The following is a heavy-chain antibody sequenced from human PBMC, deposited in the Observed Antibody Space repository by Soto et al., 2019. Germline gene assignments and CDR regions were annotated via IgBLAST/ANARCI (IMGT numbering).Heavy chain of an antibody. V-gene: IGHV4-34*01. CDR3: ARESRIAARAYYYYYYGMDV. CDR1: GGSFSGYY. J-gene: IGHJ6*02. Sequence: SETLSLTCAVYGGSFSGYYWSWIRQPPGKGLEWIGEINHSGSTNYNPSLKSRVTISVDTSKNQFSLKLSSVTAADTAVYYCARESRIAARAYYYYYYGMDVWGQGTTVTVSS. D-gene: IGHD6-6*01. CDR2: INHSGST.